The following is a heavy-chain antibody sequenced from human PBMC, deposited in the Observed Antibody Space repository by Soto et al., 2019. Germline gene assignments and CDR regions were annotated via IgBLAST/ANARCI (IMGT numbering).Heavy chain of an antibody. D-gene: IGHD3-3*01. CDR3: ARKRREYYDFWSGYSQYYYGMDV. CDR2: IWYDGSNK. Sequence: QVQLVESGGGVVQPGRSLRLSCAASGFTFSSYGMHWVRQAPGKGLEWVAVIWYDGSNKYYADSVKGRFTISRDNSKKTLDLQMNRLSAEDTGGYYCARKRREYYDFWSGYSQYYYGMDVWGQGTTVTVSS. CDR1: GFTFSSYG. V-gene: IGHV3-33*01. J-gene: IGHJ6*02.